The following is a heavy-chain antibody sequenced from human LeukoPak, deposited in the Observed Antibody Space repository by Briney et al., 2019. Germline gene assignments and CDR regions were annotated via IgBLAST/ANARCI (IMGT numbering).Heavy chain of an antibody. CDR1: GDSISSYY. J-gene: IGHJ4*02. Sequence: SETLSLTCTVSGDSISSYYWSWIRQPPGKGLEWIGYIYTSGGTNYIPSLKGRVTISIDTSKNQFSLKLSSVTAADSAVYYCARLTRLSTSPDRYYLDYWGQGTLVTASS. V-gene: IGHV4-4*09. D-gene: IGHD6-6*01. CDR2: IYTSGGT. CDR3: ARLTRLSTSPDRYYLDY.